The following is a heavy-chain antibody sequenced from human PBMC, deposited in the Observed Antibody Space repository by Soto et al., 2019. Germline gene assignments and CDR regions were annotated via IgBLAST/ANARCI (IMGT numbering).Heavy chain of an antibody. V-gene: IGHV3-23*01. CDR3: AVDSGSYSQRGSAFDI. CDR1: GFSCNNYA. Sequence: EVQLLESGGDLVQSGGSLRLSCAASGFSCNNYAMDWVRQAPGKGLEWIAAISTDSTRTFYADSVQGRFTISRDNSKNTLYLQMNSLRADDTAVYFCAVDSGSYSQRGSAFDIWGQGTMVTVSS. CDR2: ISTDSTRT. D-gene: IGHD3-10*01. J-gene: IGHJ3*02.